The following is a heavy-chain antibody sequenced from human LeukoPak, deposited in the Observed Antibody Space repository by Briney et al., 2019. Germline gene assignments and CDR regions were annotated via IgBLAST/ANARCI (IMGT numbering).Heavy chain of an antibody. Sequence: GGSLRLSCAASGFDFSSNWMHWVRQAPGKGLVWVSHINSDGSWTSYADSVKGRFTISKDNAKNTVYLQMNNLRAEDTAVYYCVSFYETYWGRGTLVTVSS. D-gene: IGHD2-2*01. CDR1: GFDFSSNW. J-gene: IGHJ4*02. CDR2: INSDGSWT. CDR3: VSFYETY. V-gene: IGHV3-74*01.